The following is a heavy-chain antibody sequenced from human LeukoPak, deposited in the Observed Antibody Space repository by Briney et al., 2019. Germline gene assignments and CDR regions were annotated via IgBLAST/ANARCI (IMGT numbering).Heavy chain of an antibody. CDR3: ATDGGDYGGIEY. D-gene: IGHD4-23*01. CDR2: FDPDDGET. Sequence: GASVKVSCKVSGYTFTELSIHWVRQAPGAGLEWMGGFDPDDGETIYAQRFQGSVTMTEDTSTDTAYMELSSLRSEDTAVYYCATDGGDYGGIEYWGLGTLVTVSS. J-gene: IGHJ4*02. V-gene: IGHV1-24*01. CDR1: GYTFTELS.